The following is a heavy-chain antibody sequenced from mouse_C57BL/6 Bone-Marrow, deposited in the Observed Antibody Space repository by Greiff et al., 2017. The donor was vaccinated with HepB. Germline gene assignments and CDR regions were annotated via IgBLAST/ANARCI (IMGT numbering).Heavy chain of an antibody. J-gene: IGHJ4*01. D-gene: IGHD1-1*01. V-gene: IGHV1-22*01. Sequence: EVQLQESGPELVKPGASVKMSCKASGYTFTDYNMHWVKQSHGKSLEWIGYINPNNGGTSYNQKFKGKATLTVNKSSSIAYMELRSLTSEDSAVYYCARDYGSWEDYAMDYWGQGTSVTVSS. CDR3: ARDYGSWEDYAMDY. CDR2: INPNNGGT. CDR1: GYTFTDYN.